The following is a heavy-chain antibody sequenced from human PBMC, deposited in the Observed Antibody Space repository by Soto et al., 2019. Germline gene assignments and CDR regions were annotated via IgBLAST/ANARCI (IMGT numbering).Heavy chain of an antibody. V-gene: IGHV1-8*01. J-gene: IGHJ4*02. D-gene: IGHD3-16*02. CDR3: ATALPMITFGGVIVNFDY. Sequence: ASVKVSCKASGYTFTSYDINWVRQATGQGLEWMGWMNPNSGNTGYAQKFQGRVTMTRNTSISTAYMELSSLRSEDTAVYYCATALPMITFGGVIVNFDYWGQGTLVTVSS. CDR2: MNPNSGNT. CDR1: GYTFTSYD.